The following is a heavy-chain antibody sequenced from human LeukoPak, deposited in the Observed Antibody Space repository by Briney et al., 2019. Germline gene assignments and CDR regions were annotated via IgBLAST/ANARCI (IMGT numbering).Heavy chain of an antibody. CDR3: AQTYYGSGSFYFDY. D-gene: IGHD3-10*01. V-gene: IGHV4-4*07. CDR2: IYTSGST. CDR1: GGSISSYY. J-gene: IGHJ4*02. Sequence: SETLSLTCTVSGGSISSYYWSWIRQPAGKGLEWIGRIYTSGSTNYNPFLKSRVTMSVDTSKNQFSLKLSSVTAADTAVYYCAQTYYGSGSFYFDYWGQGTLVTVSS.